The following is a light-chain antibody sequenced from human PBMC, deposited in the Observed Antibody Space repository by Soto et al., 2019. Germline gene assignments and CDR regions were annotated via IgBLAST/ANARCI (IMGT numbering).Light chain of an antibody. Sequence: EIVLTQSPGPLSLSPGEPVTLSCRASQTVLSSYVAWYQQKPGQAPRLLIYGASSRAPGIPDTFSGGGSGTGFTPAISRLAPEDFGIYYCQQHGSPPQTFGQGTNVEIK. CDR1: QTVLSSY. CDR2: GAS. CDR3: QQHGSPPQT. V-gene: IGKV3-20*01. J-gene: IGKJ1*01.